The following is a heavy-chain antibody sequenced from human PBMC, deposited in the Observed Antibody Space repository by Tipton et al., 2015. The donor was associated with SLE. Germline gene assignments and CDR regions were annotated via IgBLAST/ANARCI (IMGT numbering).Heavy chain of an antibody. V-gene: IGHV4-39*07. CDR3: AGLKWDLTARGWYFGL. J-gene: IGHJ2*01. D-gene: IGHD1-26*01. CDR2: IYHRGSR. Sequence: TLSLTCTVSGGSISSRDYYWAWIRQPPGKGLEWIGSIYHRGSRYHNPSLKSRVTISVETSKNQFSLKLSSVTAADTVVYYCAGLKWDLTARGWYFGLWGRGTLVTVSS. CDR1: GGSISSRDYY.